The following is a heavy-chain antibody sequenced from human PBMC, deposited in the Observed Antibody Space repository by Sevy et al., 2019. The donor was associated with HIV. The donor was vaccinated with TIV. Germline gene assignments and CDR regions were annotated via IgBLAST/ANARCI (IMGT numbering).Heavy chain of an antibody. V-gene: IGHV3-30-3*01. CDR2: ISYDGSNK. CDR3: ARAIVGATSSFDY. D-gene: IGHD1-26*01. J-gene: IGHJ4*02. Sequence: GGSLRLSCAASGFIFSSYAMHWVRQAPGKGLESVAVISYDGSNKYYADSVKGRFTISRDNSKNTLYLQMNSLRAEDTAVYYCARAIVGATSSFDYWGQGSLVTVSS. CDR1: GFIFSSYA.